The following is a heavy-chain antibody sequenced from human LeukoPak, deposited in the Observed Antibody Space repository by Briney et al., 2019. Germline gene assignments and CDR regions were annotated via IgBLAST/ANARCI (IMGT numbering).Heavy chain of an antibody. CDR2: INPSGGST. Sequence: GASVKVSCKASGYTFTSFYMNWVRQAPGQGLEWMGKINPSGGSTTYAQKFQGRVTMTRDTSTSTVYMELSSLRFEDTAVYYCAKVKEMYSSGSYYFDYWGQGTLVTVSS. J-gene: IGHJ4*02. CDR3: AKVKEMYSSGSYYFDY. CDR1: GYTFTSFY. V-gene: IGHV1-46*01. D-gene: IGHD6-19*01.